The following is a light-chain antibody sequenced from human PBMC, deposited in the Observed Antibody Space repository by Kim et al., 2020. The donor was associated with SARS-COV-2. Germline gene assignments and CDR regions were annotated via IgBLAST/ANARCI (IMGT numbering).Light chain of an antibody. Sequence: SYELTQPPSVSVSPGQTATITCSGNKLGDKYACWYQQKPGQSPLLVIYQGSKRPSGIPERFSGSNSGNTATLTISGTQAMDEADYYCQAWDSNYVVFGGG. V-gene: IGLV3-1*01. CDR1: KLGDKY. CDR2: QGS. CDR3: QAWDSNYVV. J-gene: IGLJ2*01.